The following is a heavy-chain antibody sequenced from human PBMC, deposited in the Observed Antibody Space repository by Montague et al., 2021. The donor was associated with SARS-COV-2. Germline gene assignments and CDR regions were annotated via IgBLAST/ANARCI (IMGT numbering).Heavy chain of an antibody. V-gene: IGHV4-4*07. CDR1: GDSISSFY. CDR3: GRGVVAATPVVDY. J-gene: IGHJ4*02. CDR2: IYASGGT. Sequence: SETLSLTCTDSGDSISSFYWNWIRQPAGKGLEWIGRIYASGGTNYNPSLKSRVTMSVDTSKNQFSLKLNSVTAADTAVYYCGRGVVAATPVVDYWGRGTLVTVSS. D-gene: IGHD2-15*01.